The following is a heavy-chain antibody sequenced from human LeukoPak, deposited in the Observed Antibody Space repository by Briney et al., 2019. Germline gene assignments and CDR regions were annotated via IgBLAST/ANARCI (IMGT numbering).Heavy chain of an antibody. Sequence: SETLSLTCAVSGGSISSGGYSWNWIRQPPGKGLEWIGRIYASGSTNYNPSLKSRVTMSVDTSKNQFSLKLSSVTAADTAVYYCAREVGHCSSGWLSSEYYFDYWGQGTLVTVSS. D-gene: IGHD6-19*01. CDR1: GGSISSGGYS. J-gene: IGHJ4*02. V-gene: IGHV4-61*08. CDR2: IYASGST. CDR3: AREVGHCSSGWLSSEYYFDY.